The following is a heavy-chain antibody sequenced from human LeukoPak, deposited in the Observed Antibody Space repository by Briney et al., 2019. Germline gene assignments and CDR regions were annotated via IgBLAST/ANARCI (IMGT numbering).Heavy chain of an antibody. Sequence: GGSLRLSCAASGFTFSSYWMHWVRQAPGKGLVWVSRINSDGSSTSYADSVKGRFTISRDNAKNALYLQMNSLRAEDTAVYYCARERPRITMIVDAFDIWGQGTMVTVSS. J-gene: IGHJ3*02. D-gene: IGHD3-22*01. CDR1: GFTFSSYW. CDR2: INSDGSST. V-gene: IGHV3-74*01. CDR3: ARERPRITMIVDAFDI.